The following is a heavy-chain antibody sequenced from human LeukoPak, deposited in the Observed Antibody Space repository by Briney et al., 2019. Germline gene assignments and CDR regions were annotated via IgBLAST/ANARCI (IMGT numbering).Heavy chain of an antibody. CDR3: ARGTDAYKLGNI. CDR1: GGSFSGYY. V-gene: IGHV4-34*01. Sequence: SETLSLTCGVYGGSFSGYYCSWIRHFPGKGLQWIGEISHSEGTNSNPSLKSRVTISVDTSKNQFSLKLNSVTAADTAVYYCARGTDAYKLGNIGGQGTLVTVSS. CDR2: ISHSEGT. J-gene: IGHJ4*02. D-gene: IGHD5-24*01.